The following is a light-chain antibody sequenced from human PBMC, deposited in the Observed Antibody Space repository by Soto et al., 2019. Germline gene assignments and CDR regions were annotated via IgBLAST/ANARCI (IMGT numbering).Light chain of an antibody. J-gene: IGKJ1*01. CDR3: QQYGSSLRT. V-gene: IGKV3-20*01. Sequence: EIVLTQSPGTLSLSPGERAALSCRASQTIDSDYLAWYQQKPGQAPRLLIYGIFNRASGVPDRFSGSGSGTDFTLTISGLEPEDFAVYYCQQYGSSLRTFGQGTKVDIK. CDR1: QTIDSDY. CDR2: GIF.